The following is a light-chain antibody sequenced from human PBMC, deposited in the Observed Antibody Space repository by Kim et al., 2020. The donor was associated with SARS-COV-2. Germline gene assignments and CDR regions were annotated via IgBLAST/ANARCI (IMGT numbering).Light chain of an antibody. V-gene: IGLV3-21*04. CDR2: YDS. Sequence: PGKTARINWRGNSIGSKSVHWYQQRPGQAPVLVIYYDSDRPSGIPERFSGSNSGNTDTLTISRVEAGDEADYYCQVWDSSSDHRVVFGGGTQLTVL. CDR1: SIGSKS. J-gene: IGLJ2*01. CDR3: QVWDSSSDHRVV.